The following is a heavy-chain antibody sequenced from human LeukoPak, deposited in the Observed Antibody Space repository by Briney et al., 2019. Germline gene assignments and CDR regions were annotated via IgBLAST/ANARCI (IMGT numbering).Heavy chain of an antibody. J-gene: IGHJ4*02. CDR1: GYTLTELS. D-gene: IGHD1-26*01. CDR3: ATEGATYYFDY. V-gene: IGHV1-24*01. Sequence: ASVKVSCKVSGYTLTELSMHWVRQAPGKGLEWMGGFDPEDGETIYAQKFQGRVTMTKDTSTDTAYMELSSLRSEDTAVYYCATEGATYYFDYWGQGTLVTVSS. CDR2: FDPEDGET.